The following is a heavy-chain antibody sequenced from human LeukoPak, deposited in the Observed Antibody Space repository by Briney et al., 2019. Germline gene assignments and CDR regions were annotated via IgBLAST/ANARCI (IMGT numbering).Heavy chain of an antibody. CDR3: ASDGSGSYAPYYMDV. Sequence: SETLSLTCAVYGGSFSGYYWSWIRQPPGKGLEWIGSIYYSGSTYYNPSLKSRVTISVDTSKNQFSLKLSSVTAADTAVYYCASDGSGSYAPYYMDVWGKGTTVTVSS. J-gene: IGHJ6*03. V-gene: IGHV4-34*01. CDR2: IYYSGST. D-gene: IGHD3-10*01. CDR1: GGSFSGYY.